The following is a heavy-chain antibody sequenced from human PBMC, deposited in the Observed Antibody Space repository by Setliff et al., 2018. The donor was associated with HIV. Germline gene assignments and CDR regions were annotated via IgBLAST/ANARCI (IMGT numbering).Heavy chain of an antibody. V-gene: IGHV1-18*01. D-gene: IGHD3-22*01. J-gene: IGHJ3*02. Sequence: ASVKVSCKASGGSFSSYAISWVRQAPGQGLEWMGGIIPIFGNTNYAQKLQGRVTMTTDTSTSTAYMELRSLRSDDTAVYYCGAGGYQNAFDIWGQGTMVTVSS. CDR2: IIPIFGNT. CDR3: GAGGYQNAFDI. CDR1: GGSFSSYA.